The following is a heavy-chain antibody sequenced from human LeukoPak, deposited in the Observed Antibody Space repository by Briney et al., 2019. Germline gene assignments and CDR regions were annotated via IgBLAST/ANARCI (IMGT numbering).Heavy chain of an antibody. V-gene: IGHV3-74*01. Sequence: GGSLRLSCAASGFTFSSYWMNWVRQAPGKGLVWVSRIKSGERRTSHADSVKGRFTISRDNAKNSLYLQMNSLRAEDTAVYYCARGNPTEGAFDYWGQGTLVTVSS. CDR1: GFTFSSYW. CDR3: ARGNPTEGAFDY. D-gene: IGHD1-26*01. CDR2: IKSGERRT. J-gene: IGHJ4*02.